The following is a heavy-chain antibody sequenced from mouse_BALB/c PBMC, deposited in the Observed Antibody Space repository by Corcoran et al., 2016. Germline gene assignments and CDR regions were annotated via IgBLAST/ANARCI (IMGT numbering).Heavy chain of an antibody. Sequence: EVQLQPSGPEMLKPGTYVKMSCKASGYTFTSYVMHWVKQKPGQGLEWIGYIHPYNDGTKYNEKVKGKATLTSDKSSSTAYMELSSLTSEDSAVYYCASVTGAMDYLGQGTSVTVSA. CDR1: GYTFTSYV. CDR3: ASVTGAMDY. D-gene: IGHD2-13*01. J-gene: IGHJ4*01. V-gene: IGHV1S136*01. CDR2: IHPYNDGT.